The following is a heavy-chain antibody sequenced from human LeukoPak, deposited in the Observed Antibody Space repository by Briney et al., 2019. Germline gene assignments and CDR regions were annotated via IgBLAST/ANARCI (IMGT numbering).Heavy chain of an antibody. CDR2: ISYDGSNK. V-gene: IGHV3-30-3*01. CDR3: VRGRYGEYLIDY. CDR1: GFTFSSYA. J-gene: IGHJ4*02. Sequence: PGGSLRLSCAASGFTFSSYAMHWVRQAPGKGLEWVAVISYDGSNKYYADSVKGRFTISRDNSKNTLYLQMNSLRAEDTAVYYCVRGRYGEYLIDYWGQGTLVTVSS. D-gene: IGHD4-17*01.